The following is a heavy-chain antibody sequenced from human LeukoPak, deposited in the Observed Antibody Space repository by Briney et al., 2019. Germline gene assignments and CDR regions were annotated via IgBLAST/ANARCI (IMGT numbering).Heavy chain of an antibody. Sequence: GGSLRLSCAASGFTFDDYAMHWVRQAPGKGLEWVSGINWNSGSIGYADSVKGRFTISRDNAKNSLYLQMNSLRAEDTAVYYCARDRSDYDYWGQGTLVTVSS. D-gene: IGHD1-26*01. CDR3: ARDRSDYDY. V-gene: IGHV3-9*01. CDR2: INWNSGSI. CDR1: GFTFDDYA. J-gene: IGHJ4*02.